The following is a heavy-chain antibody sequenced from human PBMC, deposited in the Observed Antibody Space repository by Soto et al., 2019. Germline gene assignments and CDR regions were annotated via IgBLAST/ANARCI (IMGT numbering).Heavy chain of an antibody. CDR3: AGAVWKQMWSYFDY. CDR1: GFSLSASGVG. CDR2: IYWDDDK. D-gene: IGHD5-18*01. J-gene: IGHJ4*02. Sequence: QITLKESGPTLVKPTQTLTLTCSFSGFSLSASGVGVAWIRQPPGKALEWLALIYWDDDKRYRSSLENRLTITKDTSENQVVLTMTDMDPVDTATYYCAGAVWKQMWSYFDYWGPGILVTVSS. V-gene: IGHV2-5*02.